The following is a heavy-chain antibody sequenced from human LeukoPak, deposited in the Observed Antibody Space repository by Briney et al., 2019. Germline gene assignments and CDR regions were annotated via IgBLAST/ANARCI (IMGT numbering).Heavy chain of an antibody. D-gene: IGHD1-26*01. CDR1: GFTFSIYW. CDR2: IKQDGSEK. J-gene: IGHJ4*02. Sequence: PGGSLRLSCAASGFTFSIYWMSWVRQAPGKGLEWVANIKQDGSEKNYVDSVKGRFTISRDNAKNSLYLQMNSLRAEDTAVYYCARDSRIVGATGGSDYWGQGTLVTVSS. V-gene: IGHV3-7*01. CDR3: ARDSRIVGATGGSDY.